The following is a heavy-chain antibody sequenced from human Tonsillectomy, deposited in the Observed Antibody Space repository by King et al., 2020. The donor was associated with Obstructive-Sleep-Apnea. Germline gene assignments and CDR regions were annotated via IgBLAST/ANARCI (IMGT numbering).Heavy chain of an antibody. D-gene: IGHD3-22*01. CDR3: ARLRPKNYDNRGYCFDY. Sequence: QLVQSGAEVKKPGESLRISCKGSGYSFTSYWISWVRQMPGKGLEWMGRIDPSDSYTNYSPSFQGHVTISVDKSISTAYLQWSSLKASDTAMYYCARLRPKNYDNRGYCFDYWGQGALVTVSS. CDR1: GYSFTSYW. CDR2: IDPSDSYT. V-gene: IGHV5-10-1*01. J-gene: IGHJ4*02.